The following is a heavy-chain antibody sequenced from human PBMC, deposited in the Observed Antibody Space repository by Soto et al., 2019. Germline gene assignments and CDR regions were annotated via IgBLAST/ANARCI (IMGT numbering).Heavy chain of an antibody. V-gene: IGHV3-9*01. D-gene: IGHD6-6*01. CDR2: INWNSGSI. CDR1: GFTFDDYA. Sequence: EVQLVESGGGLVQPGRSLRLSCAASGFTFDDYAMHWVRQAPGKGLEWVSSINWNSGSIGYADSVKGRFTISRDNAKNSLYLQMNSLRDEDTALYYCAKDDYSSSSGMDYWGQGTLVTVSS. J-gene: IGHJ4*02. CDR3: AKDDYSSSSGMDY.